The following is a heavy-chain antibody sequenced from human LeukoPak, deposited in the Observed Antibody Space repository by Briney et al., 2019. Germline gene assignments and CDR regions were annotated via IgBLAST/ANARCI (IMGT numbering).Heavy chain of an antibody. CDR3: ARDGTCLDF. J-gene: IGHJ4*02. CDR1: GFTFSENW. V-gene: IGHV3-7*01. Sequence: PGGSLRLSCGASGFTFSENWMSWVRQAPGRGPEWVADIKGDGSKMYYVDSVKGRFTISRDNDKNALYLQMNNLRVEDTGVYYSARDGTCLDFWGQGVLVTVSS. CDR2: IKGDGSKM.